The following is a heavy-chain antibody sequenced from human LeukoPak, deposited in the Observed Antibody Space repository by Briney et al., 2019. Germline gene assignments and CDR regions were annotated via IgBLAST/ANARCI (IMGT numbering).Heavy chain of an antibody. CDR2: IWYDGSNK. Sequence: PGRSLRLSCAASGFTFSSYGMHWVRQAPGKGLEWVAVIWYDGSNKYYADSVKGRFTISRDNSKSTLYLQMNSLRAEDTALYHCAKWGDYDVLTGYYVPDYWGQGTLVTVSS. V-gene: IGHV3-33*06. CDR1: GFTFSSYG. D-gene: IGHD3-9*01. J-gene: IGHJ4*02. CDR3: AKWGDYDVLTGYYVPDY.